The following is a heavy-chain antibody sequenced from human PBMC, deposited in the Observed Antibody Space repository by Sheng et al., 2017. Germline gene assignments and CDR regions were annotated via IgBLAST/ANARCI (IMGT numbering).Heavy chain of an antibody. Sequence: QVQLQESGPGLVKPSETLSLTCTVSGGSISSYYWSWIRQPPGKGLEWIGYIYYSGSTNYNPSLKSRVTISVDTSKNQFSLKLSSVTAADTAVYYCARESSSGNWFDPWGQGTLVTVS. CDR3: ARESSSGNWFDP. CDR2: IYYSGST. D-gene: IGHD6-13*01. J-gene: IGHJ5*02. V-gene: IGHV4-59*12. CDR1: GGSISSYY.